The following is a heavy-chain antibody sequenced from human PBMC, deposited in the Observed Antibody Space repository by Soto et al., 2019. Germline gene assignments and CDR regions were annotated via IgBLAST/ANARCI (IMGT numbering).Heavy chain of an antibody. CDR3: ATRPWGLVGQAAPPNNFDI. J-gene: IGHJ3*02. Sequence: ASVKVSCKASGYTFTGYYMHWVRQAPGQGLEWMGWINPNSGGTNYAQKFQGRVTMTRDTSISTAYMELSRLRSDDTAIYHCATRPWGLVGQAAPPNNFDIWGQGTMVTVSS. CDR2: INPNSGGT. CDR1: GYTFTGYY. V-gene: IGHV1-2*02. D-gene: IGHD2-15*01.